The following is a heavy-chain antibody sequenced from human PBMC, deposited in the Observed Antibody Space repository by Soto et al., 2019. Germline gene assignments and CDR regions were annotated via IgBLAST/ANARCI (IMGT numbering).Heavy chain of an antibody. CDR1: GYTFTTYD. J-gene: IGHJ4*02. CDR2: MNPNSGST. Sequence: QVQLVQSGAEVKKPGASVKVSCQASGYTFTTYDISWVRQATGQALEWMGWMNPNSGSTGYAQRFQGRVTMTRNTSINTAYMELSSLRPEDTALYFCARRAYTHGHPNDFWGQGTLVTVSS. V-gene: IGHV1-8*01. CDR3: ARRAYTHGHPNDF. D-gene: IGHD5-18*01.